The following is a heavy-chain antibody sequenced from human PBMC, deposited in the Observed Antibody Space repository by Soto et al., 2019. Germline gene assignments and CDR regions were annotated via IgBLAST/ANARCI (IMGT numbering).Heavy chain of an antibody. CDR1: GFTFSSYW. J-gene: IGHJ3*02. CDR3: ARDDNPNLANGWYDAFDT. V-gene: IGHV3-7*01. CDR2: IKQDGSEK. Sequence: GGSLRLSCAASGFTFSSYWMNWVRQAPGKGLEWVANIKQDGSEKNYVDSVKGRFTISRDNAKNSLYLQMNSLRAEDTAVYYCARDDNPNLANGWYDAFDTWGQGTMVTVSS. D-gene: IGHD6-19*01.